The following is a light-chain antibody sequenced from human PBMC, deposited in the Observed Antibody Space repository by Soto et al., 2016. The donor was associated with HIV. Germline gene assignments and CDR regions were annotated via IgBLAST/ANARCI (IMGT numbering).Light chain of an antibody. J-gene: IGLJ3*02. CDR2: DDS. Sequence: SYVLTQPPSVSVAPGKTARITCGGNNIGSRSVHWYQQKPGQAPVLAVYDDSDRPSGIPERFSGSNSGNTATLTISRVEAGDEADYYCQVWDSSSDHRGVFGGGTKLTVL. CDR1: NIGSRS. V-gene: IGLV3-21*03. CDR3: QVWDSSSDHRGV.